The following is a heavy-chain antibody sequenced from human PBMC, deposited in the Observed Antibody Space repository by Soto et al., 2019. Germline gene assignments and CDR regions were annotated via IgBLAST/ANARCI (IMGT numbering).Heavy chain of an antibody. CDR1: GCSISSYY. Sequence: PSGTLSLTCTVSGCSISSYYWSWIRQPPGKGLEWIGYIYNSGSTNYNSSLKSRVTITVDTSKNQFSLKLSSVTAADTAVYYCARAYSSSWTNWFDPWGQGTLVTVSS. CDR2: IYNSGST. J-gene: IGHJ5*02. V-gene: IGHV4-59*01. D-gene: IGHD6-13*01. CDR3: ARAYSSSWTNWFDP.